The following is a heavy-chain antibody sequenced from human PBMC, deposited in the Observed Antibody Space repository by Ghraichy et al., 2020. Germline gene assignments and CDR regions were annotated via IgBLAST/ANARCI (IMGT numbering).Heavy chain of an antibody. CDR1: GGSISSGTYY. Sequence: SETLSLTCTVSGGSISSGTYYWSWIRQHPGKGLEWIGYIYYSGNTYYNPSLKSRLTISVDTSRNQFSLKLNSVTAADTAVYYCERLILAARRGLVYYYYGMDVWGQGTTVTVSS. CDR2: IYYSGNT. D-gene: IGHD6-6*01. V-gene: IGHV4-31*03. J-gene: IGHJ6*02. CDR3: ERLILAARRGLVYYYYGMDV.